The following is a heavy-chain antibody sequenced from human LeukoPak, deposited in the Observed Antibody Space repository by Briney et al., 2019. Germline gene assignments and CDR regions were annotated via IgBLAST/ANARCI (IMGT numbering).Heavy chain of an antibody. V-gene: IGHV4-31*03. Sequence: PSETLSPTCTVSGGSISSGGYYWSWIRQHPGKGLEFIGSIYYSGSTYYNPSLKSRLTISVDLSENQFSLKLSSVTAADTAVYYCARLEQTSWFDPWGPGTLVIVSS. CDR1: GGSISSGGYY. CDR3: ARLEQTSWFDP. J-gene: IGHJ5*02. CDR2: IYYSGST. D-gene: IGHD1/OR15-1a*01.